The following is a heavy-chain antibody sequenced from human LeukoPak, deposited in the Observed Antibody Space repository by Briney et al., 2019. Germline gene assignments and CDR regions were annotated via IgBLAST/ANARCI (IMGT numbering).Heavy chain of an antibody. D-gene: IGHD6-19*01. CDR1: GGSISSGGYS. CDR3: ARRGGAVAGHNWFNP. CDR2: IYHSGST. Sequence: PSQTLSLTCAVSGGSISSGGYSWSWIRQPPGTGLEWIGYIYHSGSTYYNPSLKSRVTISVDRSKNQFSLKLSSVTAADTAVYYCARRGGAVAGHNWFNPWGQGTLVTVSS. J-gene: IGHJ5*02. V-gene: IGHV4-30-2*01.